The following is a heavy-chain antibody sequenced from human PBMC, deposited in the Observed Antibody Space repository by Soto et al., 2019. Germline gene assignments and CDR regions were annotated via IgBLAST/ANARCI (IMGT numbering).Heavy chain of an antibody. CDR1: GFTFSSYP. CDR2: ITEDGSGT. J-gene: IGHJ4*02. V-gene: IGHV3-74*01. CDR3: GRGTNGLRGMDY. Sequence: EVQLVESGGAIVQPGGSLRLSCATSGFTFSSYPIHWVRQAPGKGPVWVSRITEDGSGTTYADSVKGRFTVTRDNAKNTMDLQMSGLGAEDTAVYHLGRGTNGLRGMDYWGQGTLVTVSS. D-gene: IGHD2-8*01.